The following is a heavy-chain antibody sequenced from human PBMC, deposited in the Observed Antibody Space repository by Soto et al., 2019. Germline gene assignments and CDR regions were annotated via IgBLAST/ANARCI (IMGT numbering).Heavy chain of an antibody. V-gene: IGHV4-61*01. D-gene: IGHD4-17*01. CDR2: IYYSGST. J-gene: IGHJ4*02. CDR3: ATQTTRSGVYFDY. CDR1: GGSVSSGSYY. Sequence: PSETLSLTCTFSGGSVSSGSYYLSWIRQPPGKGLEWIGYIYYSGSTNCNPSLKSRVTISVDTSKNQFSLKLSSVTAADTAVYYCATQTTRSGVYFDYWGQGTLVTVSS.